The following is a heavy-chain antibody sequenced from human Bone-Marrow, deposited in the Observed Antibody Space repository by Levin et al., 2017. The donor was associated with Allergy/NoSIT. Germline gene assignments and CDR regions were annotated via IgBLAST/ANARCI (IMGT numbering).Heavy chain of an antibody. CDR2: ISFYGSEI. CDR3: ARDSRADMGSPGALDI. J-gene: IGHJ3*02. Sequence: GESLKISCAASTVTFIKYGMHWVRQAPGKGLEWVAVISFYGSEIHYADSVRGRFTISRDNSKDTLYLQMNSLMAEDTALYYCARDSRADMGSPGALDIWGQGTMVTVSS. CDR1: TVTFIKYG. V-gene: IGHV3-30*03. D-gene: IGHD1-14*01.